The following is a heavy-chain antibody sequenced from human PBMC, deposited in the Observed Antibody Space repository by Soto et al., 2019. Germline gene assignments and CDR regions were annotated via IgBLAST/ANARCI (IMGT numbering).Heavy chain of an antibody. J-gene: IGHJ4*02. V-gene: IGHV3-23*01. CDR1: GFTFSTYA. CDR3: AKDRTLYYETTFDY. CDR2: ISGSGGST. D-gene: IGHD3-22*01. Sequence: EVQLLESGGGLIQPGGSLRLSCAASGFTFSTYAMSWVRQAPGKGLEWVSAISGSGGSTYYADSVKGRFTISRDDSKNTLYLQMNSLRAEDTAVYYCAKDRTLYYETTFDYWGQGTLVTVCS.